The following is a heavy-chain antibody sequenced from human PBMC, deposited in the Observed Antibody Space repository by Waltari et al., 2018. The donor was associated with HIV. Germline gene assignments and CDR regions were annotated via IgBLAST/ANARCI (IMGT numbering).Heavy chain of an antibody. CDR3: SRDRAYVELLDS. D-gene: IGHD1-26*01. CDR2: SRDWAYGATT. CDR1: GFNFGVFA. Sequence: DVQLVESGGGLVQPGRSLRLSCRTSGFNFGVFAVTWFRQAPGKGLEWVGRSRDWAYGATTQYAASVKGRFTIERDDSKSTAYLQMNSLRSDDTDIYYCSRDRAYVELLDSWGQGTLVTVSS. V-gene: IGHV3-49*03. J-gene: IGHJ5*02.